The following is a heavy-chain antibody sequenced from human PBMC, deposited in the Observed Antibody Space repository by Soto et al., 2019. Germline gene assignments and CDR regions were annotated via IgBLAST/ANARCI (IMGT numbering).Heavy chain of an antibody. V-gene: IGHV4-39*01. Sequence: QVPLQESGPGLVKPSETLSLDCSVFGGSMGSSSYYWAWIRQPLGKGPEWIGGMDYSGRAYYNSSPTILGTISGVTSKHKFSRKLNSVSAADAAVYYCARHKRITVVGVAPIRGIFDCWGKGDLVTVSS. CDR2: MDYSGRA. J-gene: IGHJ4*02. CDR1: GGSMGSSSYY. D-gene: IGHD3-3*01. CDR3: ARHKRITVVGVAPIRGIFDC.